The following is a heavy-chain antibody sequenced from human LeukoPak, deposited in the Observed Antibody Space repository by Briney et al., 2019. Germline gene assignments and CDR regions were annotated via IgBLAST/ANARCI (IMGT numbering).Heavy chain of an antibody. Sequence: PSETLSLTCTVSGGSISSYYWSWIRQPPGKGLEWIGYIYYSGSTNYNPSLKSRVTISVDTSKNQFSLKLSSVTAADTAVYYCARGGSCSSPYYFDYWGQGTLVTVSS. CDR1: GGSISSYY. D-gene: IGHD6-6*01. CDR3: ARGGSCSSPYYFDY. V-gene: IGHV4-59*01. J-gene: IGHJ4*02. CDR2: IYYSGST.